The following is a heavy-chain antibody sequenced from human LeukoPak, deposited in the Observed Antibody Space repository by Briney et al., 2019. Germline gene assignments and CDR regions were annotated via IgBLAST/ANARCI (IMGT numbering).Heavy chain of an antibody. V-gene: IGHV3-9*01. D-gene: IGHD3-22*01. CDR3: AKDYYYDSVRHAFDI. J-gene: IGHJ3*02. CDR2: ISWNSGSI. Sequence: GGSLRLSCAASGFTFDDYAMHWVRQAPGKGLEWVSGISWNSGSIGYADSVKGRFTISRDNAKNSLYLQMNSLRAEDTALYYCAKDYYYDSVRHAFDIWGQGTMVTVSS. CDR1: GFTFDDYA.